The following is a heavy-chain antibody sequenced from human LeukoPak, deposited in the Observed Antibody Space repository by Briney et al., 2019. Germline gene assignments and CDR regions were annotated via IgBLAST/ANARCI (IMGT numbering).Heavy chain of an antibody. CDR3: AKDSLGVAAAGTFDY. V-gene: IGHV3-21*04. CDR2: ISSSSSYI. CDR1: GFTFSSYS. J-gene: IGHJ4*02. D-gene: IGHD6-13*01. Sequence: PGGSLRLSCAASGFTFSSYSMNWVRQAPGKGLEWVSSISSSSSYIYYADSVKGRFTISRDNAKNSLYLQMNSLRAEDTALYYCAKDSLGVAAAGTFDYWGQGTLVTVSS.